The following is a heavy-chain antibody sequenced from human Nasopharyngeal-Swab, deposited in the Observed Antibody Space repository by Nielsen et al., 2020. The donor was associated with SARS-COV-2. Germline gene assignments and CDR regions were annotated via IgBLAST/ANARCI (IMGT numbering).Heavy chain of an antibody. J-gene: IGHJ4*02. CDR1: GGSISSYY. CDR2: LYHRGST. D-gene: IGHD3-16*02. V-gene: IGHV4-59*01. CDR3: TREFGYTFDY. Sequence: SETLSLTCTVSGGSISSYYWSWIRQPPGKGLEWIGYLYHRGSTNYNPSLKSRVTISVDTSKNQFSLKLSSVTAADTAVYYCTREFGYTFDYWGQGTLVTVSS.